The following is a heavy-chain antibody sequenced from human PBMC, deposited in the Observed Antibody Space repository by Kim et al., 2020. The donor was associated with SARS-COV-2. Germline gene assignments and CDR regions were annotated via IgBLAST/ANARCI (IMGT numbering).Heavy chain of an antibody. V-gene: IGHV1-69*13. J-gene: IGHJ6*02. CDR1: GGTFSSYA. Sequence: SVKVSCKASGGTFSSYAISWVRQAPGQGLEWMGGIIPIFGTANYAQKFQGRVTITADESTSTAYMELSSLRSEDTAVYYCARYYGSGYHGFNYYYYYGMDVWGQGTTVTVSS. D-gene: IGHD3-10*01. CDR3: ARYYGSGYHGFNYYYYYGMDV. CDR2: IIPIFGTA.